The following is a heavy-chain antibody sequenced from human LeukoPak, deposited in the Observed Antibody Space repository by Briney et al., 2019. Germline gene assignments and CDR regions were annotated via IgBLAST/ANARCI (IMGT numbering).Heavy chain of an antibody. V-gene: IGHV3-21*01. CDR2: ISSSSSYI. J-gene: IGHJ6*02. Sequence: KAGGSLRPSCAASGFTFSSYSKTWVRQAPGKGLEWVSSISSSSSYIYYADSVKGRFTISRDNAKNSLYLQMNSLRAEDTAVYYCASQYCSSTSCRGLGYYYGMDVWGQGTTVTVSS. D-gene: IGHD2-2*01. CDR3: ASQYCSSTSCRGLGYYYGMDV. CDR1: GFTFSSYS.